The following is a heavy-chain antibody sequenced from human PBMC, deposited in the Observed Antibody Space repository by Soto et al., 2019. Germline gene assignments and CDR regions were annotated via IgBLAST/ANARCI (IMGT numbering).Heavy chain of an antibody. CDR3: VKDLTLVWDYPGLDV. V-gene: IGHV3-64D*08. D-gene: IGHD7-27*01. J-gene: IGHJ6*02. CDR2: ISLYGNKF. CDR1: DSPSG. Sequence: EVQLVESGEPWSSLGSPWDSPVRPLDSPSGMPWVRLAPGRGPEYVAVISLYGNKFFYADSVKGRFTISRDNSRNTVYLQMSNLRPEDTAVYYCVKDLTLVWDYPGLDVWGQGTTVTVSS.